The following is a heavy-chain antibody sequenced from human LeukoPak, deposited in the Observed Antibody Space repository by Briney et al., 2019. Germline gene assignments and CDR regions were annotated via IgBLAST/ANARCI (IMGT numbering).Heavy chain of an antibody. J-gene: IGHJ4*02. CDR1: GASIRSHH. V-gene: IGHV4-59*11. CDR3: ARSGDSSAYYSF. D-gene: IGHD3-22*01. CDR2: VYYVGST. Sequence: PSETLSLTCTVSGASIRSHHWTWIRQPPGKGLEWIGNVYYVGSTSYSPSLKSRVTISLDTSKNRFSLEMNSVTAADTAVYYCARSGDSSAYYSFWGQGILVTVSS.